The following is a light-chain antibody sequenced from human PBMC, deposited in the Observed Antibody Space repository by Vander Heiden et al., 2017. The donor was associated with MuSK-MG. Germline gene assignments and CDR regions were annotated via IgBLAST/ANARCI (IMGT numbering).Light chain of an antibody. V-gene: IGKV3-20*01. CDR1: QSVSHSY. J-gene: IGKJ4*01. CDR3: QQYGSSPLT. Sequence: EIVLTQSPGTLSLSPGERATLSCRASQSVSHSYLAWYQQKPGQAPRLLISGASNRATGIPDRFSGSGSGTHFTLTISRLEPEDFVVYYCQQYGSSPLTFGGGTKVEIK. CDR2: GAS.